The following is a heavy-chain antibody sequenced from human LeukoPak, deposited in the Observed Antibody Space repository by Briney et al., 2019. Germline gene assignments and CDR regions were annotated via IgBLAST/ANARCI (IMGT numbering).Heavy chain of an antibody. J-gene: IGHJ2*01. V-gene: IGHV4-34*01. D-gene: IGHD5-24*01. Sequence: SETLSLTCAVYGGSFSGYYWSWIRQPPGKGLEWIGVIFHSGSTNFNPSLKSRVTISLDTSKNQFSLKLSSVTAADTAVYYCAGGRRDGYSNYWYFDLWGRGTLVTVSS. CDR1: GGSFSGYY. CDR2: IFHSGST. CDR3: AGGRRDGYSNYWYFDL.